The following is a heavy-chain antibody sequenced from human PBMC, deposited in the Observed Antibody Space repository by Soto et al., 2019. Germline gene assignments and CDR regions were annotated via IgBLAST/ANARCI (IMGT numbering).Heavy chain of an antibody. CDR3: ARDQGILTGYDYFDY. J-gene: IGHJ4*02. V-gene: IGHV1-18*04. D-gene: IGHD3-9*01. CDR1: GYTFTSYG. CDR2: ISAYNGNT. Sequence: ASVKVSCKASGYTFTSYGISWLRQAPGQGLERMGWISAYNGNTNYAQKLQGRVTMTTDTSTSTAYMELRSLRSDDTAVYYCARDQGILTGYDYFDYWGQGTLVTVSS.